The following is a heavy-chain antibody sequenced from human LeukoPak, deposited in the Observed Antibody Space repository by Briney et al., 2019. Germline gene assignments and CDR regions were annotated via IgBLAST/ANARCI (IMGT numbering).Heavy chain of an antibody. CDR1: GFTFTRYS. V-gene: IGHV3-48*02. Sequence: GGSLRLSCAASGFTFTRYSMNWVRQAPGKGLEWVSYISSSSSTIHYADSVKGRFTISRDNAKNSLNLQMNSLRDEDTAVYYCARDSTPIYGGFVGWYLDLWGRGTLVTVSS. D-gene: IGHD4-23*01. CDR2: ISSSSSTI. CDR3: ARDSTPIYGGFVGWYLDL. J-gene: IGHJ2*01.